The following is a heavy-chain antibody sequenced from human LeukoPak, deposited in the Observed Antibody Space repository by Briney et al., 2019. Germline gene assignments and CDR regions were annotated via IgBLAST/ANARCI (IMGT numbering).Heavy chain of an antibody. Sequence: NPSETLSLTCAVYGGSFNGYYWSWIRQPPGKGLEWIGEINHSGSTNYNPSLKSRVTISVDTSKNQFSLKLSSVTAADTAVYYCAREGYDFWSGYYPDAFDIWGQGTMVTVSS. CDR1: GGSFNGYY. CDR3: AREGYDFWSGYYPDAFDI. D-gene: IGHD3-3*01. CDR2: INHSGST. V-gene: IGHV4-34*01. J-gene: IGHJ3*02.